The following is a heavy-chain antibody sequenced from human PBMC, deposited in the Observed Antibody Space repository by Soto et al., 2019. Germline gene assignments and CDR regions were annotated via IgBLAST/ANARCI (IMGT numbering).Heavy chain of an antibody. Sequence: SETLSLTCTVSGGSVSSGSYYWSWIRQPPGKGLEWIGYIYYSGSTNYNPSLKSRVTISVDTSKNQFSLKLSSVTAADTAVYYCARFPYYDILTGYLSPYYYGMDAWGQGTTVTVSS. V-gene: IGHV4-61*01. CDR1: GGSVSSGSYY. CDR3: ARFPYYDILTGYLSPYYYGMDA. J-gene: IGHJ6*02. CDR2: IYYSGST. D-gene: IGHD3-9*01.